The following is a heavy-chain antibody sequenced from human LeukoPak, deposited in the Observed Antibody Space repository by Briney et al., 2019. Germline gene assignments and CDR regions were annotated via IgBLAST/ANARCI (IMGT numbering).Heavy chain of an antibody. Sequence: GASVKVSCKASGYTFTGYYMHWVRQAPGQGLEWMGWINPNSGGTNYAQKFQGRATMTRDTSISTAYMELSRLRSDDTAVYYCARGLKYSSSWSNWFDPWGQGTLVTVSS. V-gene: IGHV1-2*02. J-gene: IGHJ5*02. CDR1: GYTFTGYY. CDR3: ARGLKYSSSWSNWFDP. CDR2: INPNSGGT. D-gene: IGHD6-13*01.